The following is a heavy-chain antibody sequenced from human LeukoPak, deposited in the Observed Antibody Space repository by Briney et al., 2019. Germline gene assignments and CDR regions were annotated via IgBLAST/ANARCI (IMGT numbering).Heavy chain of an antibody. Sequence: GESLKISCKSSGYSFTSYWIGWVRQMPGKGLEWMGIIYPGDSDTRYSPSFQGQVTISADKSISTAYLQWSSLKASDTAMYYCARLLGYYDSSGYYYLDYWGQGTLVAVSS. CDR3: ARLLGYYDSSGYYYLDY. D-gene: IGHD3-22*01. CDR2: IYPGDSDT. CDR1: GYSFTSYW. J-gene: IGHJ4*02. V-gene: IGHV5-51*01.